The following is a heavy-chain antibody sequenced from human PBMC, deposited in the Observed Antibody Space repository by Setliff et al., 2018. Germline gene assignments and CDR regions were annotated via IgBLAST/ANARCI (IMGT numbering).Heavy chain of an antibody. CDR2: IKQDGSEK. J-gene: IGHJ4*02. V-gene: IGHV3-7*01. Sequence: QTGGSLRLSCAASGFTFNRAAMSWVRQAPGKGLEWVATIKQDGSEKFYVDSVKGRFTISRDNAKNSLFLQMNSLRAEDTATYYCATTRVWIPVLDSCGQGTLVTVSS. D-gene: IGHD5-18*01. CDR1: GFTFNRAA. CDR3: ATTRVWIPVLDS.